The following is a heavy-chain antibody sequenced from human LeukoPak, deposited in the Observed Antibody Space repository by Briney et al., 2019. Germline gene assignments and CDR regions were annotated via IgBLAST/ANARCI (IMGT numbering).Heavy chain of an antibody. Sequence: SVKISCKASGGTFSSYAISWVRQAPGQGIDWMGGIIPIFGTANYAQKFQGRVTITADKSTSTAYMELSSLRSEDTAVYYCAMSIAAAGTGAVAYLGDCWGQGTLVTVSS. V-gene: IGHV1-69*06. CDR3: AMSIAAAGTGAVAYLGDC. CDR1: GGTFSSYA. CDR2: IIPIFGTA. J-gene: IGHJ4*02. D-gene: IGHD6-13*01.